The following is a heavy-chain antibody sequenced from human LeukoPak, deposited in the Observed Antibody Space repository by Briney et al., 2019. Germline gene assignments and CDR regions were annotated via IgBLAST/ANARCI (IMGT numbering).Heavy chain of an antibody. V-gene: IGHV3-7*01. D-gene: IGHD3-10*01. CDR2: IKEDGSEK. J-gene: IGHJ6*03. CDR1: GFTFSSYW. Sequence: GGSLRLSCAASGFTFSSYWMSWVRQTPGKGLEWVAHIKEDGSEKYYVDSVKGRFTISRDNAKNSLYLQMNSLRAEDTAVYYCARLLMVRGVISHMDVWGKGTTVTVSS. CDR3: ARLLMVRGVISHMDV.